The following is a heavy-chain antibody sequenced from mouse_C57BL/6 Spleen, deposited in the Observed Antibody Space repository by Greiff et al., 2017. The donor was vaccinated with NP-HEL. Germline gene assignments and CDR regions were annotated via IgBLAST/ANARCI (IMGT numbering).Heavy chain of an antibody. CDR3: ARYDYALYYAMDY. Sequence: DVMLVESGGGLVKPGGSLKLSCAASGFTFSDYGMHWVRQAPEKGLEWVAYISSGSSTIYYADTVKGRFTISRDNAKNTLFLQMTSLRSEDTAMYYCARYDYALYYAMDYWGQGTSVTVSS. D-gene: IGHD2-4*01. CDR2: ISSGSSTI. CDR1: GFTFSDYG. V-gene: IGHV5-17*01. J-gene: IGHJ4*01.